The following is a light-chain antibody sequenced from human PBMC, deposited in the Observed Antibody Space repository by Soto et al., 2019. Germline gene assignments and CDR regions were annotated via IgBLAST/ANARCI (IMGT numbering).Light chain of an antibody. CDR1: MRDVGAYNL. CDR3: GTWDSSLSAYV. J-gene: IGLJ1*01. Sequence: QSALTQPASVSGSAGQSITISCSGTMRDVGAYNLVSWYQQHPGTAPKLIIYEVRNRPSGISSRFSGSRSGNTASLTISGLQTGDEADYYCGTWDSSLSAYVFGTGTKLTVL. V-gene: IGLV2-14*01. CDR2: EVR.